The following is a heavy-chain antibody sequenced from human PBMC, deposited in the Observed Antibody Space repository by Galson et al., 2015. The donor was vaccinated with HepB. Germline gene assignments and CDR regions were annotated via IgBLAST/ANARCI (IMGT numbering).Heavy chain of an antibody. CDR3: ARHPGYSYLPYYFDY. V-gene: IGHV4-39*01. Sequence: SETLSLTCTVSGGSISSSSYYWGWIRQPPGKGLEWIGSIYYSGSTYYNPSLKSRVTISVDTSKNQFSLKLSSVTAADTAVYYCARHPGYSYLPYYFDYWGQGTLVTVSS. J-gene: IGHJ4*02. D-gene: IGHD5-18*01. CDR2: IYYSGST. CDR1: GGSISSSSYY.